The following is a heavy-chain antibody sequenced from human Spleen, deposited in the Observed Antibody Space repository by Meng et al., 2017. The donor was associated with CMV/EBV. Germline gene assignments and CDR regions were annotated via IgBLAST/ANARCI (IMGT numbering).Heavy chain of an antibody. CDR3: ARGPHCSSTSCYLDY. D-gene: IGHD2-2*01. CDR1: GYTFTGYY. J-gene: IGHJ4*02. Sequence: SGYTFTGYYMPWVRQAPGQGLEWMGWINPNSGGTNYAQKFQGRVTMTRDTSISTAYMELSRLRSDDTAVYYCARGPHCSSTSCYLDYWGQGTLVTVSS. V-gene: IGHV1-2*02. CDR2: INPNSGGT.